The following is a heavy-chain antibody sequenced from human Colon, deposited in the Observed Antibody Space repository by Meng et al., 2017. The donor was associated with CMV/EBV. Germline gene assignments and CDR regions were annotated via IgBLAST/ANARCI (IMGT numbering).Heavy chain of an antibody. CDR1: GGSVSGYF. J-gene: IGHJ4*02. D-gene: IGHD3-10*01. CDR3: VRGGFGELLFP. Sequence: LTCDVSGGSVSGYFWTWVRQSPGNGLEWIGEINHSGSANYTASLRSRVTLSVDASKNQFSLTLHSVTAADTAVYYCVRGGFGELLFPWGQGTLVTVSS. V-gene: IGHV4-34*01. CDR2: INHSGSA.